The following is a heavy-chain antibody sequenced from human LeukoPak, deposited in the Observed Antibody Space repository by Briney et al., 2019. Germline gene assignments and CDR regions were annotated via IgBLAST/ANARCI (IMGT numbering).Heavy chain of an antibody. CDR3: ARDTGSLEIGLYYYGMDV. CDR1: GFTFDDYA. V-gene: IGHV3-9*01. CDR2: ISWNSGSI. J-gene: IGHJ6*02. D-gene: IGHD1-26*01. Sequence: SLRLSCAASGFTFDDYAMHWVRQAPGKGLEWVSGISWNSGSIGYADSVKGRFTISRDNAKNSLYLQMNSLRAEDTAVYYCARDTGSLEIGLYYYGMDVWGQGTTVTVSS.